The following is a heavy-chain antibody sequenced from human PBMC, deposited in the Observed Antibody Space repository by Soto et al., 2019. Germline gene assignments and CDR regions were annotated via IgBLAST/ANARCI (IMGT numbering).Heavy chain of an antibody. D-gene: IGHD3-3*01. CDR3: ARGELWSGHSPVCMVV. CDR1: GYTITRYG. CDR2: VSAYNGNT. J-gene: IGHJ6*02. Sequence: APVKVSCKASGYTITRYGNSRVRLAPGQRREWMGWVSAYNGNTSYAQNRRGRVTGTTDSATSTACVGLSSLRTDDTAVYYCARGELWSGHSPVCMVVLGQGATVTVSS. V-gene: IGHV1-18*01.